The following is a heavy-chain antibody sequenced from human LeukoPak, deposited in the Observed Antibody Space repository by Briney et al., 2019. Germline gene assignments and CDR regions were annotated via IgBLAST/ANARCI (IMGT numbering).Heavy chain of an antibody. J-gene: IGHJ5*01. Sequence: PGRSLRLSCAASGFTFSSYAMSWVRQAPGKGLEWVSALSGSGGSTYHADSVKGRFTISRDNSKNTLYLQMNSLRADDTAIYYCAKDYYYGSGSYYALDSWGQGTLVTVSS. CDR3: AKDYYYGSGSYYALDS. D-gene: IGHD3-10*01. CDR1: GFTFSSYA. CDR2: LSGSGGST. V-gene: IGHV3-23*01.